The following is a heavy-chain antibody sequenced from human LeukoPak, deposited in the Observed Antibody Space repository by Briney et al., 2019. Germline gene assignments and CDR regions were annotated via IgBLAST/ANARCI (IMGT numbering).Heavy chain of an antibody. J-gene: IGHJ4*02. D-gene: IGHD1-7*01. CDR1: GFTFSNYA. CDR3: AKDRRGNWNYVGHFDH. CDR2: SSESGGAT. V-gene: IGHV3-23*01. Sequence: GGSLRLSCAASGFTFSNYAMSCVRQAPGRGLEWVSTSSESGGATRYADSVKGRFTISRDNSMNTLYLQMDNLRAEDTAVYYCAKDRRGNWNYVGHFDHWGQGTLVTVSS.